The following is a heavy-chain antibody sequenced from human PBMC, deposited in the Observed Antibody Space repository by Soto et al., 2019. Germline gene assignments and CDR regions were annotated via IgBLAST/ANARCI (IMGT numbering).Heavy chain of an antibody. J-gene: IGHJ4*02. CDR1: GGSISSSSHY. Sequence: SETLSLTCTVSGGSISSSSHYWGWIRQPPGKGLEWIGSIYYSGSTYYNPSLKSRVTISVDTSKNQFSLKLSSVTAADTAVYYCAREWQQLVRGNYFDYWGQGTLVTVSS. CDR2: IYYSGST. CDR3: AREWQQLVRGNYFDY. D-gene: IGHD6-13*01. V-gene: IGHV4-39*02.